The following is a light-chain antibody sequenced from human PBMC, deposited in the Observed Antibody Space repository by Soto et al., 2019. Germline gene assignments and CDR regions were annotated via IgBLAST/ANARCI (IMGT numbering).Light chain of an antibody. CDR1: QSISTTF. CDR3: QQYGSSPRT. CDR2: ATS. V-gene: IGKV3-20*01. J-gene: IGKJ1*01. Sequence: EIVLTQSPGTLSLSPGERATLSCRASQSISTTFLGWYQQKPGQAPRLLIYATSSRATGIPDRFSGSGSGTDFTLTISRQEPEDFAVYYCQQYGSSPRTFGPGTKVEIK.